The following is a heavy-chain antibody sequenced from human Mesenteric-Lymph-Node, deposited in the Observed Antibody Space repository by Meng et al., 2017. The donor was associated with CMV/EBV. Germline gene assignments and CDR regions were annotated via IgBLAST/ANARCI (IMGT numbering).Heavy chain of an antibody. CDR1: GFTVSSNH. CDR2: IFNSGST. Sequence: RLSCAASGFTVSSNHMNWVRQAPGKGLEWVSVIFNSGSTYYTDSVQGRFTTSRDNSKNTLYLQMNSLRAEDTAVYYCARQRAGGLDYWGHGTLVTVSS. V-gene: IGHV3-66*04. CDR3: ARQRAGGLDY. D-gene: IGHD3-16*01. J-gene: IGHJ4*01.